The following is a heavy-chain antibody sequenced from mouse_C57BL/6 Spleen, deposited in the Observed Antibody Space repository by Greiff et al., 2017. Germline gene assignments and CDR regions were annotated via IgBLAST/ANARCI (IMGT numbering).Heavy chain of an antibody. CDR2: IDPSDSET. D-gene: IGHD3-3*01. J-gene: IGHJ4*01. V-gene: IGHV1-52*01. CDR1: GYTFTSYW. Sequence: QVQLQQPGAELVRPGSSVKLSCKASGYTFTSYWMHWVKQRPIQGLEWIGNIDPSDSETHYNQKFKDKATLTVDKSSSTAYMQLSRLTSEDSAVYYCARGDSSYAMDYWGQGTSVTVSS. CDR3: ARGDSSYAMDY.